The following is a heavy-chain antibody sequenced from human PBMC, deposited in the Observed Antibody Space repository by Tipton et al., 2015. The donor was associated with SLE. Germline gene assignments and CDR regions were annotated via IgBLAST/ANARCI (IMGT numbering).Heavy chain of an antibody. CDR3: ARRYIKQWLAGAFDI. V-gene: IGHV4-59*01. CDR1: GGSISSYY. J-gene: IGHJ3*02. Sequence: TLPLTCTVSGGSISSYYWSWIRQPPGKGLEWIGYIYYSGSTNYNPSLKSRVTISVDTSKNQFSLKLSSVTAADTAVYYCARRYIKQWLAGAFDIWGQGTMVTVSS. CDR2: IYYSGST. D-gene: IGHD6-19*01.